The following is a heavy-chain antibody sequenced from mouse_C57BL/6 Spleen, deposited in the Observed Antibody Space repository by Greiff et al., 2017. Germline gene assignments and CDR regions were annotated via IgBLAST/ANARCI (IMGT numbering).Heavy chain of an antibody. V-gene: IGHV1-82*01. CDR2: VYPGDGDT. J-gene: IGHJ4*01. CDR1: GYAFSSSW. Sequence: QVQLQQSGPELVKPGASVKISCKASGYAFSSSWMNWVKQRPGKGLEWIGRVYPGDGDTNYNGKFKGKATLTADKASSTADMQLSSLTSEDSAVYFCARGGAMDYWGQGTSVTVSS. CDR3: ARGGAMDY.